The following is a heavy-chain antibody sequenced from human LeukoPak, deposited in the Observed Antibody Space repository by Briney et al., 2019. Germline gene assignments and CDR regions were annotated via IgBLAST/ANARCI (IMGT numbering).Heavy chain of an antibody. CDR3: ARETKLMGYSSGLGFNY. J-gene: IGHJ4*02. Sequence: PSETLSLTCTVSAGSICNWYWSWIRPPPGKGREWIGHIYDSGNTNYNPSLKTRVTISVDTSKNQLSLNLSSVTAADTAVYYCARETKLMGYSSGLGFNYWGQGKLVTVSS. D-gene: IGHD6-19*01. CDR1: AGSICNWY. V-gene: IGHV4-59*01. CDR2: IYDSGNT.